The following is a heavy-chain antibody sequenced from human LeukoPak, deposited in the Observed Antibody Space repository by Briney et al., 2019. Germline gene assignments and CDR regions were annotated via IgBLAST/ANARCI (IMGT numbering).Heavy chain of an antibody. CDR1: GGSISSSSYY. Sequence: SETLSLTCTVSGGSISSSSYYWGGIRQPPGKGLEWIGSIYYSGSTYYNPSLKSRVTISVDTSKNQFSLKLSSVTAADTAVYYCARRLHYGGKGFDYWGQGTLVTVSS. CDR3: ARRLHYGGKGFDY. V-gene: IGHV4-39*01. D-gene: IGHD4-23*01. J-gene: IGHJ4*02. CDR2: IYYSGST.